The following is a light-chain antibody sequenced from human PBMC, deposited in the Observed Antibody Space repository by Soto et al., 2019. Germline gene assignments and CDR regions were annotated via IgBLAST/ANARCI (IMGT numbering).Light chain of an antibody. V-gene: IGKV1-39*01. CDR3: QQSSSTPHT. J-gene: IGKJ4*01. Sequence: DIQMIQSPSSLSASVGDRVTITCRASQSIGNYLSWYQQKPGKAPKLLINVASSLQRGVASRFSGSGAGTDFTLVISSLQPEDVATYYCQQSSSTPHTFGGGTRVEIK. CDR2: VAS. CDR1: QSIGNY.